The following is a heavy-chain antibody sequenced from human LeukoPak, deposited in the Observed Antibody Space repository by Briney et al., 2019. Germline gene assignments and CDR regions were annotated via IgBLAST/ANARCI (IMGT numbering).Heavy chain of an antibody. Sequence: GGSLRLSCAACGFAFISYSMNGVGQAPAKEVAGVSSISNSSSYIYYAASLKTRSTTSRDNAKTSLYLQMNSLRAEDTAVYYCARDTAMPRRGYYFDYCGQGTLVTVSS. V-gene: IGHV3-21*01. D-gene: IGHD5-18*01. CDR1: GFAFISYS. J-gene: IGHJ4*02. CDR2: ISNSSSYI. CDR3: ARDTAMPRRGYYFDY.